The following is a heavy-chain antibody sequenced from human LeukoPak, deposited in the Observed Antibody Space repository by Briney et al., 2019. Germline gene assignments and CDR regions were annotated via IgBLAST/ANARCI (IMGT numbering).Heavy chain of an antibody. CDR2: ISAYNGNT. CDR1: GYTFTSYG. Sequence: SVKVSCKASGYTFTSYGISWVRQAPGRGLEWMGWISAYNGNTNYAQKLQGRVTMTTDTSTGTAYMELRSLRSDDTAVYYCARRSDYYDSSGYSLYFDYWGQGTLVTVSS. D-gene: IGHD3-22*01. J-gene: IGHJ4*02. CDR3: ARRSDYYDSSGYSLYFDY. V-gene: IGHV1-18*01.